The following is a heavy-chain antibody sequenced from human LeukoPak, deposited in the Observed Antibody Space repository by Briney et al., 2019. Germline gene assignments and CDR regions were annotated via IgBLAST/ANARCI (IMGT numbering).Heavy chain of an antibody. CDR2: IYYSGST. D-gene: IGHD3-16*01. Sequence: PSETLSLTCTVSGGSISRGYYYWRWMRPPPAKGLDRIGYIYYSGSTYYNPSLKSRVTISVDTSKNQFSLKLSSVTAADTAVYYCARVSLITFGGPFDYWGQATLVTVSS. CDR1: GGSISRGYYY. V-gene: IGHV4-30-4*08. CDR3: ARVSLITFGGPFDY. J-gene: IGHJ4*02.